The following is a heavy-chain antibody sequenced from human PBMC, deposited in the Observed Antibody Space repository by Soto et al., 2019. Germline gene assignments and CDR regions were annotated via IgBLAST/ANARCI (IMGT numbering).Heavy chain of an antibody. Sequence: PGGSLRLSCAASGFTFNNAWMHWVRQAPGKGLEWVGRVKSKTDGGTTDYAAPVKGRFTISRDDSKDTLYLQMSSLKTEDTAVNYCMTWIQLWLTDSWGQGTLVTVSS. CDR1: GFTFNNAW. V-gene: IGHV3-15*07. J-gene: IGHJ4*02. CDR2: VKSKTDGGTT. CDR3: MTWIQLWLTDS. D-gene: IGHD5-18*01.